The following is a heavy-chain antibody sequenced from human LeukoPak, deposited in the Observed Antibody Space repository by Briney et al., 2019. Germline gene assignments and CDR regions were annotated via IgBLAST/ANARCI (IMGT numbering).Heavy chain of an antibody. J-gene: IGHJ4*02. CDR3: ARYDRSGYGFDC. CDR1: VGSISDYY. V-gene: IGHV4-59*01. D-gene: IGHD5-12*01. Sequence: SETLSLTCTVSVGSISDYYWSWIRQPPGKGLEWIGYIHYSGSSNYNPSLKSRVSISVDTSKNQYSLKLSSVTAADTAVYYCARYDRSGYGFDCWGQGTLVTVSS. CDR2: IHYSGSS.